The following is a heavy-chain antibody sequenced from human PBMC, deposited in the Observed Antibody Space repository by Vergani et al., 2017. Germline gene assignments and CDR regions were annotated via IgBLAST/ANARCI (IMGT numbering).Heavy chain of an antibody. J-gene: IGHJ6*02. CDR3: ARGAVDPLPGSYYYYGMDV. CDR1: GGTFSSYT. D-gene: IGHD5-12*01. CDR2: IIPILGIA. V-gene: IGHV1-69*02. Sequence: QVQLVQSGAEVKKPGSSVKVSCKASGGTFSSYTISWVRQAPGQGLEWMGRIIPILGIANYAQKFQGRVTITADKSTGTAYMELSSLRSEDTAVYYCARGAVDPLPGSYYYYGMDVWGQGSTVTVSS.